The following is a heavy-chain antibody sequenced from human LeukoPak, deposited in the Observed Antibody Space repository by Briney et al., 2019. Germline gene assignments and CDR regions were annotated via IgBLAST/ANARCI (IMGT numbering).Heavy chain of an antibody. D-gene: IGHD6-19*01. V-gene: IGHV1-46*01. CDR2: INPSGGST. J-gene: IGHJ6*03. Sequence: ASVKVSCKASGYTFTSYYMHWARQAPGQGLEWMGIINPSGGSTSYAQKFQGRVTMTRDMSTSTVYMELSRLRSEDTAVYYCARGPSTVAAGHYYYYMDVWGKGTTVTVSS. CDR1: GYTFTSYY. CDR3: ARGPSTVAAGHYYYYMDV.